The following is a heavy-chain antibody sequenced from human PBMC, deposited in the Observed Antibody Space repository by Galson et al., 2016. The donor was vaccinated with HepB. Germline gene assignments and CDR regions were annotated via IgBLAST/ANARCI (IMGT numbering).Heavy chain of an antibody. CDR1: GMTFRSEG. Sequence: LRLSCAASGMTFRSEGMHWVRQAPGKGLEWLAVISYNERVENYADSVKGRFTISRDDSKNTVFLQMTSLRLEDTAMYYCARDRGGAMDVWGKGTAVTVSS. V-gene: IGHV3-30*03. J-gene: IGHJ6*04. CDR2: ISYNERVE. D-gene: IGHD3-16*01. CDR3: ARDRGGAMDV.